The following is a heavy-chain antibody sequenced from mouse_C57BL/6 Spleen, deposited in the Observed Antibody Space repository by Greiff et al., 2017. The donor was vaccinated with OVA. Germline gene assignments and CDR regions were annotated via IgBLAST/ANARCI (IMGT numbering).Heavy chain of an antibody. Sequence: EVKVVESGGDLVKPGGSLKLSCAASGFTFSSYGMSWVRQTPDKRLEWVATISSGGSYTYYPDSVKGRFTISRDNAKNTLYLQMSSLKSEDTAMYYCARQEITTVVAPYYFDYWGQGTTLTVSS. CDR1: GFTFSSYG. D-gene: IGHD1-1*01. J-gene: IGHJ2*01. CDR2: ISSGGSYT. CDR3: ARQEITTVVAPYYFDY. V-gene: IGHV5-6*01.